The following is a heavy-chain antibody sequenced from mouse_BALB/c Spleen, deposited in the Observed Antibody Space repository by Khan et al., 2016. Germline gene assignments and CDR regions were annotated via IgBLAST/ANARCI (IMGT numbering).Heavy chain of an antibody. Sequence: EVELVESGGGLVKPGGSLKLSCAGSGFAFSRYDMSWVRQTPEKRLEWVAFISSGGDFTYFPDTMSGRFTISRDNTNNTLHLQMSSLRSDDTAIYYCARQGLPHWYFDVWGAGTTVTVSS. J-gene: IGHJ1*01. D-gene: IGHD2-4*01. V-gene: IGHV5-12-1*01. CDR2: ISSGGDFT. CDR3: ARQGLPHWYFDV. CDR1: GFAFSRYD.